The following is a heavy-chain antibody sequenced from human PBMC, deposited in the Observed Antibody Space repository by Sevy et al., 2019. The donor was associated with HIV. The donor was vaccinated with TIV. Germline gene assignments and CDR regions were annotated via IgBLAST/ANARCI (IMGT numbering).Heavy chain of an antibody. V-gene: IGHV3-23*01. J-gene: IGHJ4*02. Sequence: GGSLRLSCVASGFSFTSYGMSWVRQAPGKGLEWVSGISGTGATIFYADSVKGRFTISRETSKNTLYLQMSSLRAEDTAVYFCAKDGRDLWGGYYPLESWGQGTLVTVSS. CDR3: AKDGRDLWGGYYPLES. D-gene: IGHD3-3*01. CDR1: GFSFTSYG. CDR2: ISGTGATI.